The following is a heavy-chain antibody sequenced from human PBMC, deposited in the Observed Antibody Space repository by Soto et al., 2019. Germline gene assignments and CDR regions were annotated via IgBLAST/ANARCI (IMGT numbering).Heavy chain of an antibody. D-gene: IGHD3-10*01. CDR3: ARVPIFMVRGIIIKNMYYFDY. Sequence: SETLSLTCTVSGDSISSGGYYWSWIRQNPGKGLEWIGYIYYSGSTYYNPSLESRVTLSVDTSKNQFSLKLSSVTAADTAVYYCARVPIFMVRGIIIKNMYYFDYWGQGTLVTVSS. CDR2: IYYSGST. V-gene: IGHV4-31*03. CDR1: GDSISSGGYY. J-gene: IGHJ4*02.